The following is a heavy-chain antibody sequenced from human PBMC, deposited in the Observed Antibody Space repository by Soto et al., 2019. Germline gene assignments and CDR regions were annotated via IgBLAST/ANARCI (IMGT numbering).Heavy chain of an antibody. D-gene: IGHD5-12*01. Sequence: SVKVSCKASGGTFSSYAISWVRQAPGQGLEWMGGIIPIFGTANYAQKFQGRVTITADKSTSTAYMELSSLRSEDTAVYYCARGRILVATIGEYPHHYYYGMDVWGQGTTVTVSS. V-gene: IGHV1-69*06. J-gene: IGHJ6*02. CDR3: ARGRILVATIGEYPHHYYYGMDV. CDR2: IIPIFGTA. CDR1: GGTFSSYA.